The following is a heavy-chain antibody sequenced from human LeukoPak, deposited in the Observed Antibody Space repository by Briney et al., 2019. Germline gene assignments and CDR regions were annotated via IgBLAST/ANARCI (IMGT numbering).Heavy chain of an antibody. CDR2: ITRDGSST. J-gene: IGHJ3*02. CDR1: GFTFSSSW. Sequence: GGSLRLSCAASGFTFSSSWMHWVRHAPGKGLVWVSRITRDGSSTTYADSVKGRFTTSRDNAKNTLYLQMDSLRAEDTAVYYCARDKVDYAFDIWGQGTMVTVSS. CDR3: ARDKVDYAFDI. V-gene: IGHV3-74*01. D-gene: IGHD3-16*01.